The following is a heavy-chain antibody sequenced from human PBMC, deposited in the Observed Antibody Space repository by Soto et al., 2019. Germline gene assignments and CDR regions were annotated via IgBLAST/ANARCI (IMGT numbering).Heavy chain of an antibody. V-gene: IGHV4-30-2*01. Sequence: QLQLQESGSGLVKPSQTLSLTCAVSGGSISSGGYSWSWIRQPPGKGLEWIGYIYHSGSTYYNPSLKSRVTISVDRSKNQFSLKLSSVTAADTAVYYCARGVLGLAAADNWFDPWGQGTLVTVSS. CDR1: GGSISSGGYS. CDR3: ARGVLGLAAADNWFDP. D-gene: IGHD6-13*01. J-gene: IGHJ5*02. CDR2: IYHSGST.